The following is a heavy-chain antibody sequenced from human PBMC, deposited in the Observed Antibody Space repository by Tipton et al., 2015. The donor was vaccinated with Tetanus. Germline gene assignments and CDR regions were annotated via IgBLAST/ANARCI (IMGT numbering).Heavy chain of an antibody. J-gene: IGHJ6*02. CDR2: IYSGGST. CDR3: AKWYGELSSYFYYYGMDV. D-gene: IGHD3-10*01. Sequence: SLRLSCAASGFTVSSSYMSWVRQAPGKGLEWVSAIYSGGSTYYADSVKGRFTISRDKSKNTLYLQMNSLRAEDTAEYYCAKWYGELSSYFYYYGMDVWGQGTTVTVSS. CDR1: GFTVSSSY. V-gene: IGHV3-53*01.